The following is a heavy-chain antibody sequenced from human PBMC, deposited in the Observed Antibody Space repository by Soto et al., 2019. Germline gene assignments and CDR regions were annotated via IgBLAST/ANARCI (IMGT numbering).Heavy chain of an antibody. CDR1: GYTFTIYA. D-gene: IGHD2-15*01. CDR2: INTNTGNP. CDR3: ARGRCSGGSCYSLDDWFDP. V-gene: IGHV7-4-1*01. J-gene: IGHJ5*02. Sequence: ASVKVSCKASGYTFTIYAMNCVRQSPLQWLEWMGWINTNTGNPTYAQGFTGRFVFSLDTSVSTAYLQICSLKAEDTAVYYCARGRCSGGSCYSLDDWFDPWGQGTLVTVSS.